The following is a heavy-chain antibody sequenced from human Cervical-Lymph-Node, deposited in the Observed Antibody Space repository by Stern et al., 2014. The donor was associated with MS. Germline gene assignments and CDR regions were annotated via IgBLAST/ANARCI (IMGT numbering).Heavy chain of an antibody. CDR2: INTNTANP. CDR3: ARDMWCSSTMCLDP. D-gene: IGHD2-2*01. CDR1: GYTFSRHS. Sequence: MQLVESGSELKKPGASVKVSCKASGYTFSRHSINWVRQAPGQGLEWMGWINTNTANPTYAQGFTGRFVFSLDTSVSTAYLQISSLKAEDTAVYYCARDMWCSSTMCLDPWGQGTLVTVSS. V-gene: IGHV7-4-1*02. J-gene: IGHJ5*02.